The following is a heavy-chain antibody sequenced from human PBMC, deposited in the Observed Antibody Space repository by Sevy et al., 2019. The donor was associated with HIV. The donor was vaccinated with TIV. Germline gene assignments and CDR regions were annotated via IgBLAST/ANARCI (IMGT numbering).Heavy chain of an antibody. J-gene: IGHJ4*02. D-gene: IGHD3-10*01. Sequence: ASVKVSCKASGYTSTSYGISWVRPAPRQGLEWMGWISAYNGNTNYAQKLQGRVTMTTDTSTSTAYMELRSLRSDDTAVYYCARDSLGGTNFDYWGQGTLVTVSS. CDR2: ISAYNGNT. CDR3: ARDSLGGTNFDY. CDR1: GYTSTSYG. V-gene: IGHV1-18*01.